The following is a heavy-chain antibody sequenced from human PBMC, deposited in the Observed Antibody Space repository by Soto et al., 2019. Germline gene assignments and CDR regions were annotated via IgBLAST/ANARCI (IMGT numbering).Heavy chain of an antibody. CDR1: GYTFTSYY. CDR2: INPSGGST. J-gene: IGHJ6*02. V-gene: IGHV1-46*03. Sequence: ASVKVSCKASGYTFTSYYMHWVRQAPGQGLEWMGIINPSGGSTSYAQKFQGRVTMTRDTSTSTVYMELSSLRSEDTAVYYCARGGIKDYDILTGYPPRYYYGMDVWGQGPTVTASS. CDR3: ARGGIKDYDILTGYPPRYYYGMDV. D-gene: IGHD3-9*01.